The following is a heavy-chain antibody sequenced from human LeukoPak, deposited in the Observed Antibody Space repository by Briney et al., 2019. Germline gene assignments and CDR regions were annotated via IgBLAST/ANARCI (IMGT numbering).Heavy chain of an antibody. CDR3: ARGRAQLVSYYYYYMDV. CDR1: GYTFTGYY. D-gene: IGHD6-6*01. J-gene: IGHJ6*03. V-gene: IGHV1-2*02. Sequence: ASVKVSCKASGYTFTGYYMHWVRQAPGQGLEWMGWINPNSGGTNYAQKFQGRVTMTRDTSISTAYMELSSLRSEDTAVYYCARGRAQLVSYYYYYMDVWGKGTTVTVSS. CDR2: INPNSGGT.